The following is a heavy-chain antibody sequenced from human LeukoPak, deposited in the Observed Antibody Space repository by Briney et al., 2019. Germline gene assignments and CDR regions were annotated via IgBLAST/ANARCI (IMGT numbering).Heavy chain of an antibody. Sequence: SETLSLTCTVSGGSISSYYWSWIRQPPGKGLEWIGYIYYSGGTNYNPSLKSRVTISVDTSKNQFSLKLSSVTAADTAVYYCARHALSLIVGASFDYWGQGTLVTVSS. CDR2: IYYSGGT. CDR1: GGSISSYY. D-gene: IGHD1-26*01. CDR3: ARHALSLIVGASFDY. V-gene: IGHV4-59*08. J-gene: IGHJ4*02.